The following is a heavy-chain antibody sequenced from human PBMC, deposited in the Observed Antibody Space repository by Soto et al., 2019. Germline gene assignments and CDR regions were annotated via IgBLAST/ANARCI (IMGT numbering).Heavy chain of an antibody. D-gene: IGHD3-22*01. CDR3: AHRVGDSRGYYSEFDY. V-gene: IGHV2-5*02. CDR1: GFSLSTSGVG. Sequence: QITLKESGPTLVKPTQTLTLTCTFSGFSLSTSGVGVGWIRQPPGKALEWLALIYWDDDKRYSPSLKSRLTIPNDTTNTQVVLTMTNMDPVDTATYYCAHRVGDSRGYYSEFDYWGQGTLVTVSS. CDR2: IYWDDDK. J-gene: IGHJ4*02.